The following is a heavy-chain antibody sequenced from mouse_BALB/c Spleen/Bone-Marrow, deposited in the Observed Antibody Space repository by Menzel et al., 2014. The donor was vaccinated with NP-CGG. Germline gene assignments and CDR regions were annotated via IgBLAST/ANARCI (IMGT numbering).Heavy chain of an antibody. CDR3: AREHYGSSPFAY. CDR1: GYSFTGYT. V-gene: IGHV1-18*01. J-gene: IGHJ3*01. Sequence: VQLKESGPELVKPGTSMKIPCKASGYSFTGYTMNWVKQSHGKNLEWIGLINPYNGGTSYNQKFKGKATLTVDKSSSTAYMELLSLTSEDSAVYYCAREHYGSSPFAYWGQGTLVTVSA. D-gene: IGHD1-1*01. CDR2: INPYNGGT.